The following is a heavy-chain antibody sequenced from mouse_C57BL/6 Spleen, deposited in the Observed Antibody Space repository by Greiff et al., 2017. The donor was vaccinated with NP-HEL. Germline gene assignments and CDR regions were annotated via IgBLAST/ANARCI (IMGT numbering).Heavy chain of an antibody. CDR2: IWSGGST. D-gene: IGHD2-3*01. Sequence: VQLKESGPGLVQPSQSLSITCTVSGFSLTSYGVHWVRQSPGKGLEWLGVIWSGGSTDYNAAFISRLSISKDNSKSQVFFKMNSLQADDTAIYYCARNYDGYWYFDVWGTGTTVTVSS. CDR1: GFSLTSYG. CDR3: ARNYDGYWYFDV. J-gene: IGHJ1*03. V-gene: IGHV2-2*01.